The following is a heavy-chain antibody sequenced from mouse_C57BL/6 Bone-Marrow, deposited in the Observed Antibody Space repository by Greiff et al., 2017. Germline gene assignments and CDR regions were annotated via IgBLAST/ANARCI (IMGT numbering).Heavy chain of an antibody. V-gene: IGHV1-26*01. J-gene: IGHJ4*01. CDR3: ARGGRYGSSYYAMDY. CDR2: INHNNGGT. CDR1: GYTFTDYY. D-gene: IGHD1-1*01. Sequence: EVQLQQSGPELVKPGASVKISCKASGYTFTDYYMNWVKQSHGKSLEWIGDINHNNGGTSYNQKFKGKATLTVDKSSSTAYMELRSLTSEDSAVYYCARGGRYGSSYYAMDYWGQGTSVTVSS.